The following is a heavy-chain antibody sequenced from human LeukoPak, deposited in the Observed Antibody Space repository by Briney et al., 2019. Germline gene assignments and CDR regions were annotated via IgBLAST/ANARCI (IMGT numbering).Heavy chain of an antibody. CDR3: AKDRASGSGSYSYRGFDY. J-gene: IGHJ4*02. V-gene: IGHV3-23*01. CDR1: GFTFSNYA. CDR2: ISGSGDYT. D-gene: IGHD6-19*01. Sequence: GGSLRLSCSASGFTFSNYAMSWVRQAPGRGLEWVSAISGSGDYTNYADSVKGRFTISRDNSKNTLYLQMNSLRAEDTAVYYCAKDRASGSGSYSYRGFDYWGQGTLVTVSS.